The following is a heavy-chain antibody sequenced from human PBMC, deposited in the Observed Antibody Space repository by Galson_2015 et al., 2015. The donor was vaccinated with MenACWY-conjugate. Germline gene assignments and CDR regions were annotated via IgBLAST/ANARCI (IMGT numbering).Heavy chain of an antibody. D-gene: IGHD2/OR15-2a*01. Sequence: SLRLSCAASGFTFSGYSMDWVRQAPGKGLEWVSYISSTSSPIHYADSVKGRFTISRDNAKNSLFLQMNSLRDEDTAVYYCARFWGTCDSTTCYWHFDLWGRGTLVTVSS. V-gene: IGHV3-48*02. CDR2: ISSTSSPI. CDR3: ARFWGTCDSTTCYWHFDL. J-gene: IGHJ2*01. CDR1: GFTFSGYS.